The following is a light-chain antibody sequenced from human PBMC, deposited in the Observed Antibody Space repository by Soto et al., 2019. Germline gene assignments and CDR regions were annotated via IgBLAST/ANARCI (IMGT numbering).Light chain of an antibody. Sequence: DIQLTQSPSVLAASVGDRVTITCRASQGISSNLAWYQQKPGKAPKLLIYAASTLQSGVPSRFSGSGSGTEFTLTISSLQPEDFATYYCQQFNSYPITFGQGTRLEIK. CDR1: QGISSN. V-gene: IGKV1-9*01. CDR2: AAS. CDR3: QQFNSYPIT. J-gene: IGKJ5*01.